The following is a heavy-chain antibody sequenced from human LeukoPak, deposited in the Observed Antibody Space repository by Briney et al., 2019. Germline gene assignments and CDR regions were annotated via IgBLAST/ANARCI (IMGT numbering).Heavy chain of an antibody. V-gene: IGHV1-46*01. J-gene: IGHJ4*02. Sequence: EASVKVSCKASGYTFTTYYMHWVRQAPGQGLEWMGIINPNGGSTSYARNRVTMTRDTSTSTFYMELSSLKSEDTAVYYCARASNYGSGNYHLDYWGQGTLITVSS. CDR3: ARASNYGSGNYHLDY. CDR2: INPNGGST. CDR1: GYTFTTYY. D-gene: IGHD3-10*01.